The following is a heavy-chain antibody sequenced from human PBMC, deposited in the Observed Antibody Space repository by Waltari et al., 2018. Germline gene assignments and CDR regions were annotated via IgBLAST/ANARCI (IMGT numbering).Heavy chain of an antibody. CDR1: GLAFSDHF. J-gene: IGHJ4*02. V-gene: IGHV3-72*01. Sequence: ELQLVESGGDLVQPGGSLRLSCSASGLAFSDHFMYCVRQAPGKGLGGVGRIKNRAHHYNTEYAESVRGRFNISRDDSKNLLYLQMNSLTTMDTAVYYCAQYYVGFWGPGSVVTVSS. D-gene: IGHD1-26*01. CDR2: IKNRAHHYNT. CDR3: AQYYVGF.